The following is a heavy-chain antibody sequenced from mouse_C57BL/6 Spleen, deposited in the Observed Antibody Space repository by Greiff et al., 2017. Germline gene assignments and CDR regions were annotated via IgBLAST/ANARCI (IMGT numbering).Heavy chain of an antibody. Sequence: VMLVEPGPGLVAPSQSLSITCTVSGFSLTSYAISWVRQPPGKGLEWLGVIWTGGGTNYNSALKSRLSISKDNSKSQVFLKMNSLQTDDTARYYCARNANWDYWYFDVWGTGTTVTVSS. J-gene: IGHJ1*03. D-gene: IGHD4-1*02. CDR3: ARNANWDYWYFDV. CDR1: GFSLTSYA. CDR2: IWTGGGT. V-gene: IGHV2-9-1*01.